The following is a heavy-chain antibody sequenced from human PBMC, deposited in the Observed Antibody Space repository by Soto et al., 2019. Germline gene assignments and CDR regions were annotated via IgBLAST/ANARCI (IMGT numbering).Heavy chain of an antibody. CDR2: IYWDDDK. CDR1: GFSLSTSGVG. CDR3: AHMPLSYYDSKGPY. Sequence: QITLKESGPTLVKPTQTLTLTCTFSGFSLSTSGVGVGWIRQPPGKALEWLALIYWDDDKRYSPSLKSRLTITKDTSNNQVVLTMTNMDPVDTATYYCAHMPLSYYDSKGPYWGQGTLVTVSS. J-gene: IGHJ4*02. V-gene: IGHV2-5*02. D-gene: IGHD3-22*01.